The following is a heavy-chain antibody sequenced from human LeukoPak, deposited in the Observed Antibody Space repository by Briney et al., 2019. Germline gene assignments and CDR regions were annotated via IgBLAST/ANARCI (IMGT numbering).Heavy chain of an antibody. V-gene: IGHV1-18*01. D-gene: IGHD6-19*01. CDR1: GYTFTSYG. J-gene: IGHJ1*01. Sequence: GASVKVSCKASGYTFTSYGISWVRQAPGQGLEWMGWISAYNGDTEYAQNLQDRVTMSTDTSTSTAYMELRSLRSDDTAVYYCARAPGVAVAGTHLDLQHWGQGTLVTVSS. CDR2: ISAYNGDT. CDR3: ARAPGVAVAGTHLDLQH.